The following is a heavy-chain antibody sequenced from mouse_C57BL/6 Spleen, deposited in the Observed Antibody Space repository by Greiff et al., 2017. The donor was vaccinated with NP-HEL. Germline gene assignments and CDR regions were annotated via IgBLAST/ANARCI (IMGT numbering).Heavy chain of an antibody. V-gene: IGHV1-22*01. D-gene: IGHD2-14*01. CDR2: INPNNGGT. CDR1: GYTFTDYN. J-gene: IGHJ2*01. CDR3: ARGGYYYFDY. Sequence: DVQLQESGPELVKPGASVKMSCKASGYTFTDYNMHWVKQSHGKSLEWIGYINPNNGGTSYNQKFKGKATLTVNKSSSTAYMELRSLTSEDSAVYYCARGGYYYFDYWGQGTTLTVSS.